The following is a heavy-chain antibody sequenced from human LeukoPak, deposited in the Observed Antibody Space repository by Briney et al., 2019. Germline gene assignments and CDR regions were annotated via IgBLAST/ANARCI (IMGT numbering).Heavy chain of an antibody. Sequence: GASVKVSCKASGGTFSSYAISWVRQAPGQGLEWMGGIIPIFGTANYAQKFQGRVTITADESTSTAYMELSSLRSEDTAVYYCARVTPVTAAGYYYYYGMDVWGQGTTVTVSS. CDR1: GGTFSSYA. J-gene: IGHJ6*02. CDR2: IIPIFGTA. V-gene: IGHV1-69*13. D-gene: IGHD6-13*01. CDR3: ARVTPVTAAGYYYYYGMDV.